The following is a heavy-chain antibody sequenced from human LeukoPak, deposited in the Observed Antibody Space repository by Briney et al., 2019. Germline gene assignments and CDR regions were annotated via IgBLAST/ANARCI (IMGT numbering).Heavy chain of an antibody. CDR2: IYYSGST. V-gene: IGHV4-59*01. D-gene: IGHD5-18*01. CDR3: ARMGTAYSYATEGAFDI. J-gene: IGHJ3*02. CDR1: GGSISSYY. Sequence: ASETLSLTCTVSGGSISSYYWSWIRQPPGKGLEWIGYIYYSGSTNYNPSLKSRVTISVDTSKNQFSLKLSSVTATDTAVYYCARMGTAYSYATEGAFDIWGQGTMVTGSS.